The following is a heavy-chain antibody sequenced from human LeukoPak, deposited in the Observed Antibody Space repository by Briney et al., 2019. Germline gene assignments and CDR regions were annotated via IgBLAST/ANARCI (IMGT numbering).Heavy chain of an antibody. CDR2: IYYSGST. CDR1: GGSISSYY. D-gene: IGHD1-7*01. Sequence: SETLSLTCTVAGGSISSYYWSSIRQPPGKGLEWVGYIYYSGSTNYNPSLKSRVTLSVDTSKNPFSLKLSSVTAADTAVYYCARLYIWNYEDYFDYWGQGTLVTVSS. J-gene: IGHJ4*02. V-gene: IGHV4-59*01. CDR3: ARLYIWNYEDYFDY.